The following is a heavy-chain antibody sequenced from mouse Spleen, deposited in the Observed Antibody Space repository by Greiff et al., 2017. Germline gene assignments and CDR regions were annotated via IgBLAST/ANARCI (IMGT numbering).Heavy chain of an antibody. CDR1: GYTFTSYW. Sequence: QVQLQQSGAELVKPGASVKMSCKASGYTFTSYWITWVKQRPGQGLEWIGDIYPGSGSTNYNEKFKSKATLTVDTSSSTAYMQLSSLTSEDSAVYYCARIRDYDDAWFAYWGQGTLVTVSA. CDR2: IYPGSGST. CDR3: ARIRDYDDAWFAY. D-gene: IGHD2-4*01. V-gene: IGHV1-55*01. J-gene: IGHJ3*01.